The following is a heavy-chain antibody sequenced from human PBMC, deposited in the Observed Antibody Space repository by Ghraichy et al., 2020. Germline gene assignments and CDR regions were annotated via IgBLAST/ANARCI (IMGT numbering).Heavy chain of an antibody. D-gene: IGHD4-11*01. V-gene: IGHV3-15*01. Sequence: GGSLRLSCAASGFIFSNAWMNWVRQAPGKGPEWVGRIKSKPDGGTADYGAPVKGRFTISRDDSKKALYLQMNGLKTEDTAVYYCTTWHSDFDYWGQGTLVTVSP. CDR1: GFIFSNAW. CDR3: TTWHSDFDY. J-gene: IGHJ4*02. CDR2: IKSKPDGGTA.